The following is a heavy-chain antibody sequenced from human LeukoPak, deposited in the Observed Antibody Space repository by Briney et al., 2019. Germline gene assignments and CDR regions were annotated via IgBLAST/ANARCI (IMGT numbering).Heavy chain of an antibody. Sequence: PGRSLRLSCAPSAFTFSSYGMDWVRQAPGKGLGWVAVISYDGSNKYYADSVKGRFTISRDNSKNTLYLQMNSLRAEDTAVYYCAKGVKRPLTWYFDYWGQGTLVTVSS. V-gene: IGHV3-30*18. CDR3: AKGVKRPLTWYFDY. J-gene: IGHJ4*02. CDR2: ISYDGSNK. D-gene: IGHD3-22*01. CDR1: AFTFSSYG.